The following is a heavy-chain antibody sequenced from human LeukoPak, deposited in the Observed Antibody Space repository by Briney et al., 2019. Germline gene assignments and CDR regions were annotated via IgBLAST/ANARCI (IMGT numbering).Heavy chain of an antibody. CDR2: IYYSGST. J-gene: IGHJ4*02. CDR1: GGSISNSSYY. CDR3: ARQIVGATNRFDY. D-gene: IGHD1-26*01. V-gene: IGHV4-39*01. Sequence: SETLSLTCTVSGGSISNSSYYWGSIRQPPGKGLEWIGSIYYSGSTYYNPSLKSRVTISVDPSKNQFSLKLSSVTAADTAVCYCARQIVGATNRFDYWGQGTLVTVSS.